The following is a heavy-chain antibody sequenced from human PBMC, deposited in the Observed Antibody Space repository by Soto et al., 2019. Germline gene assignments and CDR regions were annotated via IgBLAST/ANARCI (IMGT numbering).Heavy chain of an antibody. Sequence: QVQLQESGPGLVKPSETLSLTCSVSGVSTSNHYWSWIRKPPGQGPQWIGCIYYRGTTNYNDPLSXRXTXXIDTSKNEFSRKLTSVTTADTAVYYCARGGGSPYHDHEFDYWGQGILVTVSS. CDR3: ARGGGSPYHDHEFDY. CDR2: IYYRGTT. V-gene: IGHV4-59*11. CDR1: GVSTSNHY. J-gene: IGHJ4*02. D-gene: IGHD2-2*01.